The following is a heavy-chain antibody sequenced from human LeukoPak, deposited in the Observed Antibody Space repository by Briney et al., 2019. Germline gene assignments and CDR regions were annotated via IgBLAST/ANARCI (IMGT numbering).Heavy chain of an antibody. Sequence: SETLSLTCTVSGVSMSSYYWSWLGQPPGKGLEGIGYIYISGSTNYNPSLKSRVAISEDTSKNQFSLKLTSVTAADTALYYCARHPRASDPFDIWGQGTIVTVSS. CDR3: ARHPRASDPFDI. V-gene: IGHV4-4*09. CDR1: GVSMSSYY. CDR2: IYISGST. J-gene: IGHJ3*02.